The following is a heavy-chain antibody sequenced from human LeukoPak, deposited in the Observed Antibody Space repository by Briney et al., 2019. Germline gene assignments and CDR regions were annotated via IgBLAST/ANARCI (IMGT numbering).Heavy chain of an antibody. J-gene: IGHJ4*02. CDR2: IYHSGTT. CDR3: AREYSWYYFDY. Sequence: GSLRLSCVASGFTFSTYGMSWVRQPPGKGLEWIGEIYHSGTTNHNPSLKGRVTISVDKSKNQFSLKPSSVTAADTAVYYCAREYSWYYFDYWGQGTLVTVSS. V-gene: IGHV4-4*02. CDR1: GFTFSTYGM. D-gene: IGHD2-15*01.